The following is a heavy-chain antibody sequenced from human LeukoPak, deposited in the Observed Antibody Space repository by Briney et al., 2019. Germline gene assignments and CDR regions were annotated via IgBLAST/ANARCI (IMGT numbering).Heavy chain of an antibody. V-gene: IGHV3-30*04. J-gene: IGHJ4*02. Sequence: GRSLRLSCAASGFTFKNYAMHWVRQAPGKGLEWVAHISYDARNQYYADSVKGRLTISRDNSKNTLYLQMNSLRVEDTAVYYCARDTKNWGQGTLVTVSS. CDR2: ISYDARNQ. D-gene: IGHD2-8*01. CDR1: GFTFKNYA. CDR3: ARDTKN.